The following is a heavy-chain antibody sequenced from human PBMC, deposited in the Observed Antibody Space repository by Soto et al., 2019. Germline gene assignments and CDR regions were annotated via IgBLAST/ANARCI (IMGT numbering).Heavy chain of an antibody. CDR1: GGSISSYY. CDR2: IYYSGST. D-gene: IGHD3-10*01. V-gene: IGHV4-59*01. J-gene: IGHJ6*02. Sequence: SETLSLTCTVSGGSISSYYWSWIRQPPGKGLEWIGYIYYSGSTNYNPSLKSRVTISVDTSKNQFSLKLSSVTAADTAVYYCARVSTPYYYGSGSSNPVMDVWGQGTTVTVSS. CDR3: ARVSTPYYYGSGSSNPVMDV.